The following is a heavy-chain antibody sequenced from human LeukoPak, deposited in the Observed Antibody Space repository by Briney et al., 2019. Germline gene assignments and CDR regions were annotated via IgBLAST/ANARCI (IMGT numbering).Heavy chain of an antibody. Sequence: ASVKVSCKASGYTFTSYYMHWVRQAPGQGLEWMGWINPNSGGTNYAQKFQGRVTMTRDTSISTAYMELSRLRSDDTAVYYCARAEWFGEYRYYFDYWGQGTLVTVSS. D-gene: IGHD3-10*01. J-gene: IGHJ4*02. CDR2: INPNSGGT. V-gene: IGHV1-2*02. CDR1: GYTFTSYY. CDR3: ARAEWFGEYRYYFDY.